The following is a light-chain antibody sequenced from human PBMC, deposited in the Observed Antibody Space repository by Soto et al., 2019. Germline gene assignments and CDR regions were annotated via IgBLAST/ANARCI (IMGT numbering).Light chain of an antibody. V-gene: IGLV1-47*01. Sequence: QSVLTQPTSASGTPGQRVTISCSGSTSNIGSNYVYWYQQLPGTAPKLLIYRNNQRPSGVPDRFSGSKSGTSVSLAISGLRSEDEADYYCATWDDSLSGYVFGAGTKVTVL. CDR1: TSNIGSNY. CDR2: RNN. J-gene: IGLJ1*01. CDR3: ATWDDSLSGYV.